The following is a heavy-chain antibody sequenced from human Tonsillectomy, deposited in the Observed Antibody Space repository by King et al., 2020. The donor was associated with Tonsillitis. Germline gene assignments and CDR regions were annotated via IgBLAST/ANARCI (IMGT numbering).Heavy chain of an antibody. V-gene: IGHV3-30*01. D-gene: IGHD3-3*01. CDR3: TKDKWGGVWSGLIVCALDV. CDR2: ISADGTYK. J-gene: IGHJ6*02. Sequence: VQLVESGGAVVQPGGSLRLSCAASGFDFSSAAIHWVRQAPGKGLEWVTIISADGTYKYFADSVKGRFTISRDNSKNTLDLRMNSLRTDDTAVYFCTKDKWGGVWSGLIVCALDVWGQGTTVIVS. CDR1: GFDFSSAA.